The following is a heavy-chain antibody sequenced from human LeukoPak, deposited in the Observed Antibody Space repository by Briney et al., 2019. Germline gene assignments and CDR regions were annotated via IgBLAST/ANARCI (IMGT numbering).Heavy chain of an antibody. V-gene: IGHV3-7*05. CDR1: GXTFSYFW. CDR3: ARDNVGATPFDY. J-gene: IGHJ4*02. CDR2: INLDGTEK. Sequence: PGGSLRLSCAASGXTFSYFWMSWVRQAPGKGLEWVANINLDGTEKHYVDSVKGRFTISRDNARKSLYLQMNSLRAEDTAVYYCARDNVGATPFDYWGQGTLVTVSS. D-gene: IGHD1-26*01.